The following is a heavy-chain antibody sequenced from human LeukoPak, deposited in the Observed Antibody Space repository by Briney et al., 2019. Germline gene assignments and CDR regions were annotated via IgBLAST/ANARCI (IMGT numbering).Heavy chain of an antibody. D-gene: IGHD3-10*01. CDR2: ISCDGSNT. V-gene: IGHV3-30*18. CDR1: GFTFSSYG. CDR3: AKPYYYGSRSYMDY. J-gene: IGHJ4*02. Sequence: PGGSLRLSCAASGFTFSSYGMHWVRQAPGKGLEWVAVISCDGSNTYYADSVKGRFTISRDNSKNMLYLQMNRLRAEDTAVYYCAKPYYYGSRSYMDYWGQGTLVTVSS.